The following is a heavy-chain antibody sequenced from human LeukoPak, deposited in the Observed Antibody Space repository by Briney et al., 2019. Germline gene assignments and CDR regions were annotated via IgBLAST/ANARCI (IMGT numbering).Heavy chain of an antibody. CDR3: ARGVTDYYDTRWFDP. V-gene: IGHV3-7*01. J-gene: IGHJ5*02. D-gene: IGHD3-22*01. CDR1: GFTFSNYW. CDR2: IKQDGSDK. Sequence: GGSLRLSCAASGFTFSNYWMSWVRQAPGEGLEWVANIKQDGSDKYYVDSVKGRFTISRDNAKNSLYLQMNSLRAEDTAVYYCARGVTDYYDTRWFDPCGQGTLVTVSS.